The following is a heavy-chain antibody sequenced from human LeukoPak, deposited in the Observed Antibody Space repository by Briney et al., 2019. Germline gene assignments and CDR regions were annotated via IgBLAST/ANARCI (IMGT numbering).Heavy chain of an antibody. D-gene: IGHD2-2*01. CDR3: AKDLLRVVPAAKGNWFDP. CDR2: IRYDGSNK. CDR1: GFTFSSYG. J-gene: IGHJ5*02. V-gene: IGHV3-30*02. Sequence: PGGSLRLSCAASGFTFSSYGMHWVRQAPGKGLEWVAYIRYDGSNKYYADSVKGRFTISRDNSKNTLYLQMNSLRAEDTAVYYFAKDLLRVVPAAKGNWFDPWGQGTLVTVSS.